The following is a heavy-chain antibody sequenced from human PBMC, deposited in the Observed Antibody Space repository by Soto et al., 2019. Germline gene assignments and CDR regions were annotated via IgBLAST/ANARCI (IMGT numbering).Heavy chain of an antibody. V-gene: IGHV3-23*01. CDR3: ARDEMNVYDSSGYYAY. J-gene: IGHJ4*01. Sequence: PGGSLRLSCAASGFTFSSYAMSWVRQAPGKGLEWVSAISGSGGSTYYADSVKGRFTISRDNSKNTLYLQMNSLRDEDTAVYYCARDEMNVYDSSGYYAYWGHVTLFTVAS. CDR2: ISGSGGST. D-gene: IGHD3-22*01. CDR1: GFTFSSYA.